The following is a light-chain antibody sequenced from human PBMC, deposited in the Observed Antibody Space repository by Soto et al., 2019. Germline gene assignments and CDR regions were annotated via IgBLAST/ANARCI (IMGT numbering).Light chain of an antibody. Sequence: EIVLTQSPGTRSLSPGERATLSCRASQSVSSSYLAWYQQKPGQAPRLLSYGASSRATGIPDRFSGSGSGTDFTLTISRLEPEDFAVYYCQQYGSSPLTFGGGTKVEIK. CDR1: QSVSSSY. CDR3: QQYGSSPLT. J-gene: IGKJ4*01. CDR2: GAS. V-gene: IGKV3-20*01.